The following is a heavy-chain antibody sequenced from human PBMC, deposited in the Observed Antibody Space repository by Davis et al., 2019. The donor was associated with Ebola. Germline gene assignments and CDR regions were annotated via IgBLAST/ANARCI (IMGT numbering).Heavy chain of an antibody. CDR1: GFTFSSYW. Sequence: PGGSLRFSCAASGFTFSSYWMRWVRQAPGKGLEWVANIKQDGSEKYYVDSVKGRFTISRDNAKNSLYLQMNSLRAEDTAVYYCARDRGSYVNNYWGQGTLVTFSS. V-gene: IGHV3-7*01. D-gene: IGHD1-26*01. CDR3: ARDRGSYVNNY. J-gene: IGHJ4*02. CDR2: IKQDGSEK.